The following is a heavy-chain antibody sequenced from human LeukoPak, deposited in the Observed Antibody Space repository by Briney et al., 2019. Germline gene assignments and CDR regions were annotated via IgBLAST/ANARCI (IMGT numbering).Heavy chain of an antibody. CDR3: ARVEYYDGSGSYYNPYYFDY. V-gene: IGHV3-20*04. J-gene: IGHJ4*02. D-gene: IGHD3-10*01. CDR1: GFTFDDYG. CDR2: INWNGGST. Sequence: PGGSLRLSCAASGFTFDDYGMSWVRQAPGKGLEWASGINWNGGSTDYADSVKGRFTISRDNAKNSLYLQMNSLRAEDTALYYCARVEYYDGSGSYYNPYYFDYWGQGTLVTVSS.